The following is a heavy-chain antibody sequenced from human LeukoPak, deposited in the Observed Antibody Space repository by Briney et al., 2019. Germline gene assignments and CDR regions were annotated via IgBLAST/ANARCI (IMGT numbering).Heavy chain of an antibody. J-gene: IGHJ4*02. V-gene: IGHV3-21*01. D-gene: IGHD2-2*01. Sequence: GRSLRLSCAASGFTFSSYAMNWVRQAPGKGLEWVSSISTSSSYIYYADSLKGRFTISRDNARNSLYLHMNSLRAEDTAVYYCARDVFGSEYPFDFWGQGTLVTVSS. CDR2: ISTSSSYI. CDR1: GFTFSSYA. CDR3: ARDVFGSEYPFDF.